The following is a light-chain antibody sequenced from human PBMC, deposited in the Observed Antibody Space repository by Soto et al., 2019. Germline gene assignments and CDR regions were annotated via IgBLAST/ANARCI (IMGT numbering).Light chain of an antibody. V-gene: IGKV3-15*01. CDR1: QAIRSD. CDR2: DVS. Sequence: EIVMTQAPVALSVSPGERATLSCRASQAIRSDLAWYQQKPGQAPRLLIPDVSTRATGIPARFNGSGSGTEFTLAISSLQFEDFAVYYCHQYNTCPLTLGGGTKVDIK. J-gene: IGKJ4*01. CDR3: HQYNTCPLT.